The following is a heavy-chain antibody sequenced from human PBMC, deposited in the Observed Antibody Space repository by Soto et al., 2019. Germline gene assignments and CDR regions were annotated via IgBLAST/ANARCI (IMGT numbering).Heavy chain of an antibody. CDR2: ISYDGSNK. J-gene: IGHJ6*02. CDR3: AKGGRTGDNCYFEYYYYGMDV. V-gene: IGHV3-30*18. CDR1: GFSLSSYG. Sequence: QVQLVESGGGVVQPGRSLRLSCAASGFSLSSYGMHWVRQAPGKGLEWVALISYDGSNKYYADSVKGRFTISRDNSENRQYAQMNGLSAEEMAVYYCAKGGRTGDNCYFEYYYYGMDVWGQGEMVIVSS. D-gene: IGHD2-15*01.